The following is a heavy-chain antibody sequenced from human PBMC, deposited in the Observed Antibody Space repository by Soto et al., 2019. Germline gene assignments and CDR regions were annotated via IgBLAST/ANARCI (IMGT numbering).Heavy chain of an antibody. D-gene: IGHD5-12*01. V-gene: IGHV3-53*04. Sequence: PGGSLRLSCAASGFTVSSNYMSWVRQAPGKGLEWVSVIYSGGSTYYADSVKGRFTISRHNSKNTLYLQMNSLRAEDTAVYYCARVTVVATITHYYYYMDVWGKGTTVTVS. CDR3: ARVTVVATITHYYYYMDV. CDR1: GFTVSSNY. J-gene: IGHJ6*03. CDR2: IYSGGST.